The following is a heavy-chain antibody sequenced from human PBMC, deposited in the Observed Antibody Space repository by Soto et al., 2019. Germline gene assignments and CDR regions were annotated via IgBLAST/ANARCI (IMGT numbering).Heavy chain of an antibody. Sequence: PVGSLRLSCAASGFTFSSYAMSWVRQAPGKGLEWVSAISGSGGSTYYADSVKGRFTISRDNSKNTLYLQMNSLRAEDTAVYYCANKGNDRYCSGGSCSLFDAFDIWGQGTMVTVSS. J-gene: IGHJ3*02. CDR3: ANKGNDRYCSGGSCSLFDAFDI. CDR1: GFTFSSYA. V-gene: IGHV3-23*01. CDR2: ISGSGGST. D-gene: IGHD2-15*01.